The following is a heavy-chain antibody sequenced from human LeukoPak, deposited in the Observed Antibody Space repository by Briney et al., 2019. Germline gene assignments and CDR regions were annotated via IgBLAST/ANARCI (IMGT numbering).Heavy chain of an antibody. J-gene: IGHJ5*02. D-gene: IGHD5-12*01. V-gene: IGHV3-23*01. Sequence: GGSLRLSCAASGFTFSSYAMSWVRQAPGKGLEWVSAISGSGGSTYYADSVKGRFTISRDNSKNTLYLQMNSLRAEDTAVYYCAKDPSQARGYSGCSNWFDPWGQGTLVTVSS. CDR1: GFTFSSYA. CDR3: AKDPSQARGYSGCSNWFDP. CDR2: ISGSGGST.